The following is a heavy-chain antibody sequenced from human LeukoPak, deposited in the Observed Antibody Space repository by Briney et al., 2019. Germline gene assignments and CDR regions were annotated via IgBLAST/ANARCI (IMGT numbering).Heavy chain of an antibody. J-gene: IGHJ5*02. D-gene: IGHD6-13*01. Sequence: SETLSLTCNVSGGSIRGYYWSWIRQPPEKGLEWLGYIYSSGSTNYNPSLKSRVTISEDTSKNQFSLKLSSVTAADTAVYYCARDLAAAGTIDPWGQGTLVTVSS. CDR1: GGSIRGYY. V-gene: IGHV4-59*01. CDR2: IYSSGST. CDR3: ARDLAAAGTIDP.